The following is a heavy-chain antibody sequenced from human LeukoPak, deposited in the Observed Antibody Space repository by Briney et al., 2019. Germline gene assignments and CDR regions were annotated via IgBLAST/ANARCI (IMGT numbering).Heavy chain of an antibody. V-gene: IGHV3-33*01. CDR2: IWYDGSNK. J-gene: IGHJ4*02. CDR3: AREGRDGYNFDY. Sequence: SGGSLRLSCAASGFTFSSYGMHWVRQAPGKGLEWVAVIWYDGSNKYYADSVKGRFTISRDNSKNTLYLQVNSLRAEDTAVYYCAREGRDGYNFDYWGQGTLVTVSS. D-gene: IGHD5-24*01. CDR1: GFTFSSYG.